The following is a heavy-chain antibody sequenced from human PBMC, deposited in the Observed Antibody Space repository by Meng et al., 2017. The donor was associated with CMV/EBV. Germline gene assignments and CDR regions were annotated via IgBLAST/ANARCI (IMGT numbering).Heavy chain of an antibody. D-gene: IGHD1-26*01. Sequence: GESLKISCAASGFTFSSYGMHWVRQAPGKGLEWVAFIRYDGSNKYYADPVKGRFTISRDNSKNTLYLQMNSLRAEDTAVYYCAKESLLYSGSYFDYWGQGTLVTVSS. CDR2: IRYDGSNK. J-gene: IGHJ4*02. CDR3: AKESLLYSGSYFDY. CDR1: GFTFSSYG. V-gene: IGHV3-30*02.